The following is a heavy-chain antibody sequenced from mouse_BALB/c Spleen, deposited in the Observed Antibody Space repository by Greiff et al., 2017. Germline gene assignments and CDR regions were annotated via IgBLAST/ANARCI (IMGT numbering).Heavy chain of an antibody. Sequence: EVKVVESGGGLVKPGGSLKLSCAASGFTFSDYYMYWVRQTPEKRLEWVATISDGGSYTYYPDSVKGRFTISRDNAKNNLYLQMSSLKSEDTAMYYCTRDRFTYYGNYLDWFAYWGQGTLVTASA. D-gene: IGHD2-1*01. CDR2: ISDGGSYT. V-gene: IGHV5-4*02. J-gene: IGHJ3*01. CDR3: TRDRFTYYGNYLDWFAY. CDR1: GFTFSDYY.